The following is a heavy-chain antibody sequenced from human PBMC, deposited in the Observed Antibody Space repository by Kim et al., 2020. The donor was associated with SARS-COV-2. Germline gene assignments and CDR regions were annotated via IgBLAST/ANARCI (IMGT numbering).Heavy chain of an antibody. J-gene: IGHJ6*02. D-gene: IGHD3-10*01. CDR2: ITASGRVT. Sequence: GGSLRLSCAASKFIFNDYAMMWVRQVPGKGLEWVSGITASGRVTYYGDSVRGRFTISRDNSKNTLFLQMNSLRTEDTAVYFCARLGASEVGDSMAYYGMDVWGPGTTVTVSS. V-gene: IGHV3-23*01. CDR3: ARLGASEVGDSMAYYGMDV. CDR1: KFIFNDYA.